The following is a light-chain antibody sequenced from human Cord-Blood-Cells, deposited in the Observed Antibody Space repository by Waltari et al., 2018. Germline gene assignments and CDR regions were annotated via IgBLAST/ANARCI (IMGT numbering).Light chain of an antibody. CDR3: SSYTSSSTYV. CDR1: SSDVGGYNY. Sequence: QSALTQPASVSGSPGQSITISCTGTSSDVGGYNYVSWYQQHPGKAPKPMIYDVSNRPSGVSNRFSGSKSGNTASLTISGLQAEDEADYYGSSYTSSSTYVVGTGTKVTVL. J-gene: IGLJ1*01. CDR2: DVS. V-gene: IGLV2-14*03.